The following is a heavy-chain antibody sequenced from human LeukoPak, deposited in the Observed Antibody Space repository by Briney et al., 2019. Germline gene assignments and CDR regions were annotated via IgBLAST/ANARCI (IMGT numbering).Heavy chain of an antibody. CDR1: GFTFDDYG. J-gene: IGHJ6*03. CDR3: ARDHYYGSGSYILTYYYYYYMDV. Sequence: PGGSLRLSCAASGFTFDDYGMSWVRQAPGKGLEWVSGINWNGGSTGYAGSVKGRFTISRDNAKNSLYLQMNSLRAEDTALYYCARDHYYGSGSYILTYYYYYYMDVWGKGTTVTVSS. V-gene: IGHV3-20*04. CDR2: INWNGGST. D-gene: IGHD3-10*01.